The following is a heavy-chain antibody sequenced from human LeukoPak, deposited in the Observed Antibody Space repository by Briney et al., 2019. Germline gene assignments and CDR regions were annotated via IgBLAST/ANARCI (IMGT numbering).Heavy chain of an antibody. CDR2: MNPNSGNT. Sequence: ASVKVSCKASGYTFTSYDINWVRQATGQGLEWMGWMNPNSGNTGYAQKFQGRVTMTRNTSISTAYMELSSLRSEDTAVYYCARGSALSSGWSLYYYYYGMDVWGQGTTVTVSS. CDR3: ARGSALSSGWSLYYYYYGMDV. CDR1: GYTFTSYD. V-gene: IGHV1-8*01. J-gene: IGHJ6*02. D-gene: IGHD6-13*01.